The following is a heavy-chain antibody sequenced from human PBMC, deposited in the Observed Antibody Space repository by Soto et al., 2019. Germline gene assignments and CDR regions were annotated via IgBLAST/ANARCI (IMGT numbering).Heavy chain of an antibody. V-gene: IGHV3-23*01. CDR2: ISDNGDIT. CDR3: VKDSTNYYYHSTNYYGVLDY. Sequence: PGGSLRLSCAASGFTFSSFAMTWVRQAPGKGLEWVSSISDNGDITYYLDSVRGRFTISRDNSKNTLFLQMNSLIAEDTAVYYCVKDSTNYYYHSTNYYGVLDYWGHGILVTVSS. CDR1: GFTFSSFA. J-gene: IGHJ4*01. D-gene: IGHD3-22*01.